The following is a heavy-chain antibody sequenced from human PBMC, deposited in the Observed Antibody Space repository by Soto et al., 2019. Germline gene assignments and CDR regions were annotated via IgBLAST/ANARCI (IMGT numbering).Heavy chain of an antibody. J-gene: IGHJ4*02. D-gene: IGHD5-12*01. CDR1: GYTFTAYY. V-gene: IGHV1-2*02. Sequence: QVQLVQSGAELKKPGASMKVSCNASGYTFTAYYIHWVRQAPGQGLEWMGWISPHSGGTNYAQKFQGRVTMTRDTSITTVYMELSRLRSDDTAVYFCAKDSMSGYDYHSFDFWGQGALVTVSS. CDR3: AKDSMSGYDYHSFDF. CDR2: ISPHSGGT.